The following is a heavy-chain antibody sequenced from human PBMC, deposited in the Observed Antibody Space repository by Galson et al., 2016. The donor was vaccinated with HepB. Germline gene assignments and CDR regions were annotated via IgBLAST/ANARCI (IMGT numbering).Heavy chain of an antibody. J-gene: IGHJ4*02. D-gene: IGHD3-22*01. CDR3: ARDRGNYDSTGYYFDY. Sequence: SVKVSCKASGYTFTSYFIHWVRQAPGQGLQWMGTINPSADSTTYAHNFQGRVTMTRDTSTSTVYMELSSLRSEDTAVFYCARDRGNYDSTGYYFDYWGQGILVSVSS. V-gene: IGHV1-46*01. CDR1: GYTFTSYF. CDR2: INPSADST.